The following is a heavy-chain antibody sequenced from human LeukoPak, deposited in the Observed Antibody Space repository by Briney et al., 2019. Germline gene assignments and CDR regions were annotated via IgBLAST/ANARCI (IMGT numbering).Heavy chain of an antibody. CDR3: ARADSSSWYAFDI. Sequence: GGSLRLSCAASGFTVSSNYMSWVRQAPGKGLEWVSVIYSGGSTYYADSVKGRFTISRDNSKNTLYLQMSSLRAEDTAVYYCARADSSSWYAFDIWGQGTMVTVSS. V-gene: IGHV3-53*01. CDR2: IYSGGST. J-gene: IGHJ3*02. CDR1: GFTVSSNY. D-gene: IGHD6-13*01.